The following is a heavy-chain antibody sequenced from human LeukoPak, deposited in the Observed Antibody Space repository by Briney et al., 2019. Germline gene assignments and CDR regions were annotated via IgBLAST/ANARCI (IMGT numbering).Heavy chain of an antibody. CDR2: IIPIFGTA. V-gene: IGHV1-69*06. CDR1: GGTFSSYA. CDR3: ARELPLLRGGLGPQLRYNWFDP. Sequence: ASVKVSCKASGGTFSSYAISWVRQAPGQGLEWMGGIIPIFGTANYAQKFQGRVTITADKSTSTAYMELSSLRSEDTAVYYCARELPLLRGGLGPQLRYNWFDPWGQGTLVTVSS. D-gene: IGHD3-10*01. J-gene: IGHJ5*02.